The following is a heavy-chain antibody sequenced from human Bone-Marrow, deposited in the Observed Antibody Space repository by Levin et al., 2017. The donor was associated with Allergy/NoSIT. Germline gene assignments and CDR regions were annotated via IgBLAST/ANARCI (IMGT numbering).Heavy chain of an antibody. D-gene: IGHD3-9*01. Sequence: PGGSLRLSCAASGFTFSDYYMSWIRQAPGKGLEWVSYISGSNSYTNYADSVKGRFTISRDNARNSLYLQMSSLRAEDTDVYDCARDIRKRSPNYDILTTYEARFAFHIWGQGTMVTVSS. CDR3: ARDIRKRSPNYDILTTYEARFAFHI. J-gene: IGHJ3*02. CDR2: ISGSNSYT. CDR1: GFTFSDYY. V-gene: IGHV3-11*05.